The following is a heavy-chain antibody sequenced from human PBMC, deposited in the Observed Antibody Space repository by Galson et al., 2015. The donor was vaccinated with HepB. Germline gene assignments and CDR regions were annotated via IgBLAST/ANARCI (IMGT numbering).Heavy chain of an antibody. D-gene: IGHD6-19*01. CDR3: ARGYSGGNLDFDY. J-gene: IGHJ4*02. V-gene: IGHV3-53*01. CDR1: GFTVSSYY. CDR2: IYSGGST. Sequence: SLRLSCAASGFTVSSYYMSWVRQAPGKGLEWVSVIYSGGSTYYADSVRGRFTISRDNSKNTLYLQMNSLRADDTAVYYCARGYSGGNLDFDYWGQGTLVTVSS.